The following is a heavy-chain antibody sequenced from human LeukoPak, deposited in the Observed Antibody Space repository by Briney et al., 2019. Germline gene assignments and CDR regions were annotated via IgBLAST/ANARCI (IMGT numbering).Heavy chain of an antibody. J-gene: IGHJ4*02. V-gene: IGHV4-59*08. CDR1: GGSISSYY. CDR2: IYYSGST. CDR3: ASMVRGAALDY. Sequence: PSETLSLTCTVSGGSISSYYWSWIRQPPGKGLEWIGYIYYSGSTNYNPSLKSRVTISVDTSKNQFPLKLSSVTAADTAVYYCASMVRGAALDYWGQGTLVTVSS. D-gene: IGHD3-10*01.